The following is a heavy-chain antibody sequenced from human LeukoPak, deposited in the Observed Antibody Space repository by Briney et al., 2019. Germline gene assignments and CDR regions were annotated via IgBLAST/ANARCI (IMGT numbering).Heavy chain of an antibody. Sequence: GGSLRLSCTASGFTFGDYAMSWFRQAPGKGLEWVGFIRSKAYGGTTEYAASVKGRFTISRDDSKSIAYLQMNSPKTEDTAVYYCTRTSSSWYLHWFDPWGQGTLVTVSS. J-gene: IGHJ5*02. D-gene: IGHD6-13*01. CDR1: GFTFGDYA. V-gene: IGHV3-49*03. CDR2: IRSKAYGGTT. CDR3: TRTSSSWYLHWFDP.